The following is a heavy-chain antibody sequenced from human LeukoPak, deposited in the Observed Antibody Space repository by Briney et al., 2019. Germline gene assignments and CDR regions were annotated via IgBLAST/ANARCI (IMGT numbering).Heavy chain of an antibody. CDR2: IYYSGST. D-gene: IGHD2-8*01. J-gene: IGHJ6*02. CDR3: ARLMGGYYYYGMDV. Sequence: PSETLSLTCTVSGGSISSSSYYWGWIRQPPGMGLEWIGSIYYSGSTYYHPSLKSRVTISVDTSKNQFSLKLSSVTAADTAVYYCARLMGGYYYYGMDVWGQGTTVTVSS. V-gene: IGHV4-39*01. CDR1: GGSISSSSYY.